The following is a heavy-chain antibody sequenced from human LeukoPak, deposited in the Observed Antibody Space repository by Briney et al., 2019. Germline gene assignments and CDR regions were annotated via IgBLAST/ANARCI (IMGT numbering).Heavy chain of an antibody. CDR3: ARVGVLRPHDAFDI. J-gene: IGHJ3*02. CDR2: INPNSGGT. Sequence: ASVKVSSKASGYTFTGYYMHWVRQAPGQGLEWMGWINPNSGGTNYAQKFQGWVTMTRDTSISTAYMELSRLRSDDTAVYCCARVGVLRPHDAFDIWGQGTMVTVSS. V-gene: IGHV1-2*04. D-gene: IGHD3-10*01. CDR1: GYTFTGYY.